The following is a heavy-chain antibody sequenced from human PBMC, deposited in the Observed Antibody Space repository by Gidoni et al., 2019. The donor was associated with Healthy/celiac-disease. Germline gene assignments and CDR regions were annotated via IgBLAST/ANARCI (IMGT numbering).Heavy chain of an antibody. V-gene: IGHV3-33*01. CDR2: IWYDGSNK. CDR3: ARDLVGAIH. Sequence: QVQLVESGGGVVKPGRSLRLSCAASGFTFSSYGMHWVRQAPGKGLEWVAVIWYDGSNKYYADSVKGRFTISRDNSKNTLYLQMNSLRAEDTAVYYCARDLVGAIHWGQGTLVTVSS. CDR1: GFTFSSYG. J-gene: IGHJ4*02. D-gene: IGHD1-26*01.